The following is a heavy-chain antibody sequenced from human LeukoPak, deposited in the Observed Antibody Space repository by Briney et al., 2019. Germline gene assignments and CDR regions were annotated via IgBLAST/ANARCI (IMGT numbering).Heavy chain of an antibody. D-gene: IGHD3-10*01. CDR3: ARVVSVLWFGESAISQGWFDP. CDR2: INHSGST. J-gene: IGHJ5*02. V-gene: IGHV4-34*01. CDR1: GGSFSGYY. Sequence: PSETLSLTCAVYGGSFSGYYWSWIRQPPGKGLEWIGEINHSGSTNYNPSLKSRVTISVDTSKNQFSLKLSSVTAADTAVYYCARVVSVLWFGESAISQGWFDPWGQGTLVTVSS.